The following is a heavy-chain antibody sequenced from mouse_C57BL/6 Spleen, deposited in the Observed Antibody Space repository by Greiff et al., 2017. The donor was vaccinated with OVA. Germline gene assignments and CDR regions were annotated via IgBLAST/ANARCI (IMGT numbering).Heavy chain of an antibody. D-gene: IGHD2-2*01. Sequence: QVQLQQPGTELVKPGASVKLSCKASGYTFTSYWMHWVKQRPGQGLEWIGNINPSNGGTNYNEKFKSKATLTVDKSSSTAYMPLSSLTSEDAAVYYCAGDGYGWYFDVWGTGTTVTVSS. J-gene: IGHJ1*03. CDR1: GYTFTSYW. CDR3: AGDGYGWYFDV. CDR2: INPSNGGT. V-gene: IGHV1-53*01.